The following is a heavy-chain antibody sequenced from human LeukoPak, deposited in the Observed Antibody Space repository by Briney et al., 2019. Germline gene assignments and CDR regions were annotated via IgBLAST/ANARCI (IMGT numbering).Heavy chain of an antibody. CDR2: LYYSGST. CDR3: ARGSLYPHLPGPKIVRGSDAFDI. V-gene: IGHV4-39*07. Sequence: PSETLSLTCTVSGGSITSSNYYWGWIRQPPGKGLEWIGSLYYSGSTYYNPSLKSRVTISVDASKNQFSLKLSSVTAADTAVYYCARGSLYPHLPGPKIVRGSDAFDIWGQGTMVTVSS. J-gene: IGHJ3*02. CDR1: GGSITSSNYY. D-gene: IGHD6-13*01.